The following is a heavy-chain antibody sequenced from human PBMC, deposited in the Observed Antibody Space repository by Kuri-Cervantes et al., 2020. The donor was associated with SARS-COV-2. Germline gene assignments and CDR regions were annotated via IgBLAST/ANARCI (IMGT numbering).Heavy chain of an antibody. D-gene: IGHD3-9*01. J-gene: IGHJ4*02. V-gene: IGHV1-46*01. CDR1: GYTFTSYY. Sequence: ASVKVSCKASGYTFTSYYMHWVRQAPGQGLEWMGIINPSGGSTSYAQKFQGRVTMTRDTSTSTVYMELSSLRSEDTAVYYCARLTLQRYFDWLPFDYWGQGTLVTVSS. CDR2: INPSGGST. CDR3: ARLTLQRYFDWLPFDY.